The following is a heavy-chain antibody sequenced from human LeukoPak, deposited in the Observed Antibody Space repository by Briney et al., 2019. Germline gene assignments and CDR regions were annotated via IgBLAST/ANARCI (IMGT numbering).Heavy chain of an antibody. CDR1: GFTVSSNY. D-gene: IGHD2/OR15-2a*01. V-gene: IGHV3-53*01. J-gene: IGHJ3*02. Sequence: GGSLRLSCAASGFTVSSNYMSWVRQAPGKGLEWVSVIYSGGSTYYADSVKGRFTISRDNSKNTLYLQMNSLRAEGTAVYYCARDNRITSDAFDIWGQGTMVSVSS. CDR2: IYSGGST. CDR3: ARDNRITSDAFDI.